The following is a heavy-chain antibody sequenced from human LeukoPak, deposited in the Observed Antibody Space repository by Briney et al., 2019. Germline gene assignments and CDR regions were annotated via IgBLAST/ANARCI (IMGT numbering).Heavy chain of an antibody. CDR2: IIPSFGTA. CDR3: ARDRDYYGSGSYKGSFDY. J-gene: IGHJ4*02. D-gene: IGHD3-10*01. V-gene: IGHV1-69*13. Sequence: SVKVSFTASVGTFSTYAISWVRQAPGQGLEWMGGIIPSFGTANYAHKFQGRGTITADESTSTAYMELSRLRSEDTAVYYCARDRDYYGSGSYKGSFDYWGQGTLVTVSS. CDR1: VGTFSTYA.